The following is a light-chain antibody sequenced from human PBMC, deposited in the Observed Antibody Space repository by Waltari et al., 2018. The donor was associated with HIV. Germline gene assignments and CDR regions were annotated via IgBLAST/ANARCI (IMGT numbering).Light chain of an antibody. CDR1: QTVTSSS. J-gene: IGKJ3*01. CDR2: GAS. V-gene: IGKV3-20*01. Sequence: EIVLTQSPGTPSLSPGERATLSCRASQTVTSSSLAWYQQKPGQAPRLLIYGASSRATGIPDRFSGSGSGTDFTLTISRLEPEDSAVYYCQQYGSAPIVTFGPGTKVDIK. CDR3: QQYGSAPIVT.